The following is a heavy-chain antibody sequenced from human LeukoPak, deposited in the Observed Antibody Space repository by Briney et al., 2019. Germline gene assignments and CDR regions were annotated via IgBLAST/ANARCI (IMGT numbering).Heavy chain of an antibody. CDR1: GFTFSSYS. D-gene: IGHD3-3*01. CDR3: ARVRQEWQMDV. J-gene: IGHJ6*02. Sequence: GGSLRLSCAASGFTFSSYSMNWVRQAPGKGLEWVSSISSGSSYIYYADSVKGRFTISRDNAKNSLYLQMNSLRAGDTAVYYCARVRQEWQMDVWGQGTAVTVSS. CDR2: ISSGSSYI. V-gene: IGHV3-21*01.